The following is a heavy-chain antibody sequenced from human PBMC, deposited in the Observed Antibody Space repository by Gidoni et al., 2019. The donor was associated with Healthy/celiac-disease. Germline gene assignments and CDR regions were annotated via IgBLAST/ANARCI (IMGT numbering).Heavy chain of an antibody. D-gene: IGHD5-18*01. CDR2: IYYSGST. J-gene: IGHJ5*02. Sequence: QVQLQESGPGLVKPSETLSPTCTVPGGPISSYYWSWIRQPPGKGLEGIGYIYYSGSTNYNPSLKSRVTISVDTSKNQFSLKLSSVTAADTAVYYCARLDGYSYGYVQGWFDPWGQGTLVTVSS. CDR1: GGPISSYY. CDR3: ARLDGYSYGYVQGWFDP. V-gene: IGHV4-59*08.